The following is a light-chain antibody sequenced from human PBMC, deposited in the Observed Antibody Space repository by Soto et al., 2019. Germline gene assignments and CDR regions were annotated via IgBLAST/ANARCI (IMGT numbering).Light chain of an antibody. V-gene: IGKV3-20*01. CDR2: GAS. CDR3: QQYGSSPLT. CDR1: QSISSSY. J-gene: IGKJ4*01. Sequence: EIVLTQSPGTLSLYPGERATLSCRASQSISSSYLAWYQQKPGQAPRLLIYGASSRATGIPDRFSGSGSGTDFTLTISRLEPEDFAVYYCQQYGSSPLTFGGGTQVDIK.